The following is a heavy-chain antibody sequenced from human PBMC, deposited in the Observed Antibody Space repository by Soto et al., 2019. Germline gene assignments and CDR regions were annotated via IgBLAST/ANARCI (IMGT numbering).Heavy chain of an antibody. Sequence: QVQLQESGPGLVKPSETLSLTCTVSGGSISSYYWSWIRQPPVKGLEWIGYIYYSGITNYNPSLKSRVTISVDTSKNQFSLKLSSVTAADTAVYYCAGQYSFGSYGMEVWGQGTTVTVSS. D-gene: IGHD5-18*01. CDR2: IYYSGIT. CDR3: AGQYSFGSYGMEV. CDR1: GGSISSYY. V-gene: IGHV4-59*08. J-gene: IGHJ6*02.